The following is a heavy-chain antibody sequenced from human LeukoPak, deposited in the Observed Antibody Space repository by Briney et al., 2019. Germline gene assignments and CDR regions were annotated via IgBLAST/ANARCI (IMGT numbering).Heavy chain of an antibody. CDR1: GCTFTGYY. CDR3: AYYYDSSLDY. V-gene: IGHV1-2*02. CDR2: INPNSGGT. D-gene: IGHD3-22*01. Sequence: ASVKDSCKASGCTFTGYYMHWVRQAPGQGLEWMGWINPNSGGTNYAQKFQGRVAMTRDTSTSTAYMELSRLRSDDTAVYYCAYYYDSSLDYWGQGTLVTVSS. J-gene: IGHJ4*02.